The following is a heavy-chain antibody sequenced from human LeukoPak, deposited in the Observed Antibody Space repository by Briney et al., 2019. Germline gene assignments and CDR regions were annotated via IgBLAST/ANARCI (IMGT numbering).Heavy chain of an antibody. CDR3: ARTFSSSWYYFDY. V-gene: IGHV5-51*01. CDR1: GYSFTSYW. Sequence: GESLKISCKGSGYSFTSYWIGWVRQMPGKGLEWIGIIYPGDSDTRYSPSFQGQVTISADKSISTAYLQWSSLKASDTAMYYCARTFSSSWYYFDYWDQGTLVTVSS. J-gene: IGHJ4*02. CDR2: IYPGDSDT. D-gene: IGHD6-13*01.